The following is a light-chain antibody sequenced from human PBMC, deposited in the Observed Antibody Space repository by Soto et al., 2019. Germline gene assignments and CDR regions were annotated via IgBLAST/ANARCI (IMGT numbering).Light chain of an antibody. Sequence: EIVLTRSPGTLSLSPGERATLSCRASQSVSSSYLAWYQQKPGQAPRLXIYGASSRATGIPDRFSGSGSGTEFTLTISRLEPEDFEVYYCQQYGSSPITFGQGTRLEIK. CDR3: QQYGSSPIT. CDR2: GAS. J-gene: IGKJ5*01. V-gene: IGKV3-20*01. CDR1: QSVSSSY.